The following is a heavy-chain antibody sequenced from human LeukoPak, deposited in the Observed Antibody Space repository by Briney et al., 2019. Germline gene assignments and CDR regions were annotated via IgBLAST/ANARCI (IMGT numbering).Heavy chain of an antibody. CDR2: IYYSGST. Sequence: SQALSLTCTVSGGSISSGDYYWSWLRQPPGKGLEGIGYIYYSGSTYYNPSLKSRVTISVDTSKNQFSLKLSSVTAADTAVYYCAKSSGYSTSWTPDYWGQGTLVTVSS. J-gene: IGHJ4*02. D-gene: IGHD6-13*01. CDR1: GGSISSGDYY. CDR3: AKSSGYSTSWTPDY. V-gene: IGHV4-30-4*08.